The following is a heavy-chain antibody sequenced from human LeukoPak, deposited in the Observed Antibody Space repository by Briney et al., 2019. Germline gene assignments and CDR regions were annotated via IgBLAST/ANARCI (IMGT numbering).Heavy chain of an antibody. CDR1: GGSISSSSYY. D-gene: IGHD6-13*01. J-gene: IGHJ1*01. Sequence: SETLSLTCTVSGGSISSSSYYWGWIRQPPGKGLEWIGSIYYSGSTYYNPSLKSRVTISVDTSKNQFSLKLSSVTAAGTAVYYGAGIAAVGTWYFQHWGQGTLVTVSS. CDR2: IYYSGST. V-gene: IGHV4-39*01. CDR3: AGIAAVGTWYFQH.